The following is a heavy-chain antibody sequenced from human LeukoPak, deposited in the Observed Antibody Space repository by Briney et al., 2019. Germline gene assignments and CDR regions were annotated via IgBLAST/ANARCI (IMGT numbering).Heavy chain of an antibody. J-gene: IGHJ4*02. D-gene: IGHD3-16*01. V-gene: IGHV4-31*03. CDR1: GGSIGSGTHY. CDR3: AASSGVTLGRF. CDR2: IYHTGIT. Sequence: PSETLSLTCTVSGGSIGSGTHYYNWIRQHPGKGLEWIGYIYHTGITSYNPSLKGRVIMSVDTSMNQVLPRPSSLTAADTAVYYCAASSGVTLGRFWGQGTLVSVSS.